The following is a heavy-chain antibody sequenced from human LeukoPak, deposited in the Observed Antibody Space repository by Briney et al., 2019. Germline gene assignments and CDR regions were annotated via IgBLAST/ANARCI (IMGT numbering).Heavy chain of an antibody. CDR3: AKVRLGYCSGGSCSRGGTSMDV. CDR2: ISSSSSTI. D-gene: IGHD2-15*01. J-gene: IGHJ6*03. V-gene: IGHV3-48*01. Sequence: GGSLRLSCAASGFTFSSYSMNWVRQAPGKGLEWVSYISSSSSTIYCADSVKGRFTISRDNAKNTLYLQMNSLRAEDTAVYYCAKVRLGYCSGGSCSRGGTSMDVWGRGTTVTISS. CDR1: GFTFSSYS.